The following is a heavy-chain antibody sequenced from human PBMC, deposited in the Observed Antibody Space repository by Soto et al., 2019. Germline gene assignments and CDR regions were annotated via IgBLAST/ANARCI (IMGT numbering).Heavy chain of an antibody. D-gene: IGHD3-3*01. CDR3: ARAALRFLEWPLYYYMDV. J-gene: IGHJ6*03. Sequence: GSLRLSCAASGFTFSSYSMNWVRQAPGKGLEWVSYISSSSSTIYYADSVKGRFTISRDNAKNSLYLQMNSLRAEDTAVYYCARAALRFLEWPLYYYMDVWGKGTTVTVSS. CDR2: ISSSSSTI. CDR1: GFTFSSYS. V-gene: IGHV3-48*01.